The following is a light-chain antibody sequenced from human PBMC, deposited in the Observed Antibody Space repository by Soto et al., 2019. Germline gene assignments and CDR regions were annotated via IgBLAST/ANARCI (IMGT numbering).Light chain of an antibody. CDR1: SSDVGGYNY. CDR2: DVS. CDR3: CSYAGSYTVV. Sequence: QSALTQPRSVSGSPGQSVTISCTGTSSDVGGYNYVSGYQQHPGKAPKLMIYDVSKRPSGVPDRFTGSKSGNTASLTISGLQAEDEAGYYCCSYAGSYTVVFGGGTKLTVL. J-gene: IGLJ2*01. V-gene: IGLV2-11*01.